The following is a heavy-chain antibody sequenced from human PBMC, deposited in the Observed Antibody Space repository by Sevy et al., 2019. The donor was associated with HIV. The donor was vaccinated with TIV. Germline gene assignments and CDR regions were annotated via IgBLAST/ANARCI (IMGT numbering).Heavy chain of an antibody. V-gene: IGHV1-18*01. Sequence: ASVKVSCKASGYTFTTYGISWVRQAPGQGLEWMGGISTYNTARNSAQKVHDRVTMTIDTSTSTAYMVLGSLRSDDTAVYYCARSTQVDGRSNWFDPWGQGTLVTVSS. CDR3: ARSTQVDGRSNWFDP. J-gene: IGHJ5*02. CDR2: ISTYNTAR. CDR1: GYTFTTYG. D-gene: IGHD6-19*01.